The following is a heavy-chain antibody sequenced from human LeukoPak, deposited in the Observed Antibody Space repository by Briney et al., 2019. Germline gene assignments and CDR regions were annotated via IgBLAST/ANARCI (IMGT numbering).Heavy chain of an antibody. CDR2: IYYSGST. V-gene: IGHV4-39*07. CDR1: GDPISSSSYY. D-gene: IGHD2-2*01. Sequence: SETLSLTCTVSGDPISSSSYYWGWIRQPPGTGLEWIGSIYYSGSTYYNPSLKSRVTISVDMSKNQFSLKLTSITAADTAVYYCATRGGCSSTSCNNWFDPWGQGTLVTVSS. J-gene: IGHJ5*02. CDR3: ATRGGCSSTSCNNWFDP.